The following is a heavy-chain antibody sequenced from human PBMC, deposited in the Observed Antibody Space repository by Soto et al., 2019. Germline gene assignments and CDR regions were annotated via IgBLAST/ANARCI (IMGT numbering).Heavy chain of an antibody. CDR2: IDPSDSYT. CDR1: GYSFTSYW. CDR3: ARTRIPYGMDV. V-gene: IGHV5-10-1*01. J-gene: IGHJ6*02. Sequence: GESLKISGKGSGYSFTSYWISWVRQMPGKGLEWMGKIDPSDSYTNYSPSFQGHVTISADQSISTVYLQWSSLKASDTAIFYCARTRIPYGMDVWGQGTTVTVSS. D-gene: IGHD2-21*01.